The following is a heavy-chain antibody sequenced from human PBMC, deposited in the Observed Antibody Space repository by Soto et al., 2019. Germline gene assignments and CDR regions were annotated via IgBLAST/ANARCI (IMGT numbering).Heavy chain of an antibody. Sequence: EVQLVESGGGLVKPGGSLRLSCAASGFTFSSYSIYWVRQAPGQGLEWVSSISSSRSSKYYAESVKGRFIISRDNSKNSLYLQMDSRRVEDTAVYYCARLNRAATAWLDPWGQGTLVTVSS. V-gene: IGHV3-21*01. CDR2: ISSSRSSK. J-gene: IGHJ5*02. D-gene: IGHD2-15*01. CDR3: ARLNRAATAWLDP. CDR1: GFTFSSYS.